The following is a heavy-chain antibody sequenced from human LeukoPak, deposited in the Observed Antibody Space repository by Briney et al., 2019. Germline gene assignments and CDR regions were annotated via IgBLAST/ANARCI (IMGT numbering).Heavy chain of an antibody. CDR3: ARETEERFDY. Sequence: PSETLSLTCTVSGGSISSYYWSWIRQPPGKGLEWIGYIYYSGSTNYNPSLKSRVTISVDTSKNQFSLKLSSVTAADTAVYYCARETEERFDYWGQGTLVTVSS. V-gene: IGHV4-59*12. CDR2: IYYSGST. CDR1: GGSISSYY. J-gene: IGHJ4*02. D-gene: IGHD5-24*01.